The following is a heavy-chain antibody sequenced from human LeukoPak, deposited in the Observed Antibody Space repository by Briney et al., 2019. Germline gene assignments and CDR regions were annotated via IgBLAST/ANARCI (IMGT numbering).Heavy chain of an antibody. CDR1: GFTFSSYG. CDR2: ISSSSSYI. CDR3: PREGARAPNWFDL. Sequence: PGGSLRLSCAASGFTFSSYGMNWVRKGQGKGMEWVSSISSSSSYIYYADSVKGRLTICRDNAKKSLYLQKDSLRAEDTAVYYCPREGARAPNWFDLWGQGTLVTVSS. V-gene: IGHV3-21*01. J-gene: IGHJ5*02.